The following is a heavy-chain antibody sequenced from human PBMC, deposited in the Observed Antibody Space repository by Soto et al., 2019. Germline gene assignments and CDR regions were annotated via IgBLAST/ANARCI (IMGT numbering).Heavy chain of an antibody. CDR3: ARAHMVRGVIPFDY. V-gene: IGHV1-69*02. Sequence: QVQLVQSGAEVKKPGSSVKVSCKASGGTFSSYTISWVRQAPGQGLEWMGRIIPILGIANYAQKFQGRVTITADKSTSTACMELSSLRSEDTAVYYCARAHMVRGVIPFDYWGQGTLVTVSS. D-gene: IGHD3-10*01. CDR2: IIPILGIA. CDR1: GGTFSSYT. J-gene: IGHJ4*02.